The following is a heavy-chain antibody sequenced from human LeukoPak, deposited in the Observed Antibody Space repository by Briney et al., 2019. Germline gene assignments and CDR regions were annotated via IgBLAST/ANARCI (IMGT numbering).Heavy chain of an antibody. J-gene: IGHJ4*02. V-gene: IGHV1-69*13. CDR3: ARNPVAVAGTIEDY. CDR1: GGTFSSYA. CDR2: IIPIFGTA. D-gene: IGHD6-19*01. Sequence: ASVKVSCKASGGTFSSYAISWVRQAPGQGLEWMGGIIPIFGTANYAQKFQGRVTITADESTSTAYMELSRLRSDDTAVYYCARNPVAVAGTIEDYWGQGTLVTVSS.